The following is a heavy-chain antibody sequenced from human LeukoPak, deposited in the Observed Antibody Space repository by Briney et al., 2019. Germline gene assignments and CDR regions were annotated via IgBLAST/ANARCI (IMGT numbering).Heavy chain of an antibody. CDR3: AKDRGGIAAAGTTRYFDY. J-gene: IGHJ4*02. CDR1: GFTFSSYA. CDR2: ISGSGGST. V-gene: IGHV3-23*01. Sequence: GGSLRLSCAASGFTFSSYAMSWVRQAPGQGLEWVSAISGSGGSTYYADSVKGRFTISRDNSKNTLYLQMNSLRAEDTAVFYCAKDRGGIAAAGTTRYFDYWGQGTLVTVST. D-gene: IGHD6-13*01.